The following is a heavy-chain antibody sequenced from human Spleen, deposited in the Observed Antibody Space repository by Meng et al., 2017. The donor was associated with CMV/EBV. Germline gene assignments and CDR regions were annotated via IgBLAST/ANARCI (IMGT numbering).Heavy chain of an antibody. Sequence: GGSLRLSCAASGFTFSSYAMHWVRQAPGKGLEWVAVISYDGSNKYYADSVKGRFTISRDNSKNTLYLQMNSLRAEDTAVYYCAREGRGLSRYYYYGMDVWGQGTTVTVSS. CDR1: GFTFSSYA. CDR3: AREGRGLSRYYYYGMDV. D-gene: IGHD3-16*02. V-gene: IGHV3-30*04. J-gene: IGHJ6*02. CDR2: ISYDGSNK.